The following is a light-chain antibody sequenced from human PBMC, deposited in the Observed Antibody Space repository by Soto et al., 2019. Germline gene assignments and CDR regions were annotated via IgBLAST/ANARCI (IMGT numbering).Light chain of an antibody. V-gene: IGKV1-5*01. Sequence: DIQMTQSPSTLSASVGDRVTITCRASQTINDWFAWYQQKPGKAPKLLIPDASNLESGVPSRFGGSGSGTEFTLTFSSLQPYDFAISYHQQYNTYPWTVGQGTKVEIK. CDR3: QQYNTYPWT. CDR2: DAS. J-gene: IGKJ1*01. CDR1: QTINDW.